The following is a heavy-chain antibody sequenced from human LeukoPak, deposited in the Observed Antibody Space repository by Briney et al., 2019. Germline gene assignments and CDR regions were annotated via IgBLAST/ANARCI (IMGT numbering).Heavy chain of an antibody. J-gene: IGHJ4*02. CDR3: ARGQSPIVVVPAAVDY. Sequence: GGSLRLSCAASGFTFSSYSMNWVRQAPGKGLEWVSSISSSSSYIYYADSVKGRFTISRDNAKNSLYLQMNSLRAEDTAVYYCARGQSPIVVVPAAVDYWGQGTLATVSS. CDR2: ISSSSSYI. D-gene: IGHD2-2*01. V-gene: IGHV3-21*01. CDR1: GFTFSSYS.